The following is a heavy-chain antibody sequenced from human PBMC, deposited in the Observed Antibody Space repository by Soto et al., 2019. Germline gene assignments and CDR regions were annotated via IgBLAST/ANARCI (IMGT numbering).Heavy chain of an antibody. CDR3: ARGIAVAGFDY. CDR1: GFTFSSYG. D-gene: IGHD6-19*01. V-gene: IGHV3-33*01. CDR2: IWYDGSNK. Sequence: VQLVESGGGVVQPGRSLRLSCAASGFTFSSYGMHWVRQAPGKGLEWVAVIWYDGSNKYYADSVKGRFTISRDNSKNTLYLQMNSLRAEDTAVYYCARGIAVAGFDYWGQGTLVTVSS. J-gene: IGHJ4*02.